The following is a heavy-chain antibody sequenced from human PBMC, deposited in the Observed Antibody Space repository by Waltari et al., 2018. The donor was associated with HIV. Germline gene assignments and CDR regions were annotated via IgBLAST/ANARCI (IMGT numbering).Heavy chain of an antibody. CDR2: IYSGGST. D-gene: IGHD4-4*01. V-gene: IGHV3-53*01. Sequence: EVQLVASGGGWIQPGGSLRLSCVVSGLTVTRNYMHWVRQAPGRGLEWVSIIYSGGSTYYSDSVRGRFTISRDTSKNTLYLQMNSLRGDDTAIYYCARGNNFCDYWGQGILVTVSS. CDR3: ARGNNFCDY. CDR1: GLTVTRNY. J-gene: IGHJ4*02.